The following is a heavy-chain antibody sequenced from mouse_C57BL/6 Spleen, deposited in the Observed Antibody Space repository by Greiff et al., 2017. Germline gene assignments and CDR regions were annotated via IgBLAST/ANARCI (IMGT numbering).Heavy chain of an antibody. CDR1: GYTFTDYY. J-gene: IGHJ2*01. CDR3: ARSAYDYAYFDY. D-gene: IGHD2-4*01. Sequence: VQLQQSGAELVRPGASVKLSCKASGYTFTDYYINWVKQRPGQGLVWIARIYPGSGNTYYNEKFKCKATLTAEKSSSTAYMQLSSLTSEDSAVYFCARSAYDYAYFDYWGQGTTLTVSS. CDR2: IYPGSGNT. V-gene: IGHV1-76*01.